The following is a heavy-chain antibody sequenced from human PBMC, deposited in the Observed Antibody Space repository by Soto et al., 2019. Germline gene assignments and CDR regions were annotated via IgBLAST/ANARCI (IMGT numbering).Heavy chain of an antibody. CDR3: ARDKITGLFDY. J-gene: IGHJ4*02. Sequence: SETLSFTCAVSGYSISSSNWWGWIRQPPGTGLEWIGEINHSGSTNYNPSLKSRVTISVDTSKNQFSLKLTSVTAADTAVYYCARDKITGLFDYWGQGTLVTVSS. D-gene: IGHD2-8*02. V-gene: IGHV4-4*02. CDR2: INHSGST. CDR1: GYSISSSNW.